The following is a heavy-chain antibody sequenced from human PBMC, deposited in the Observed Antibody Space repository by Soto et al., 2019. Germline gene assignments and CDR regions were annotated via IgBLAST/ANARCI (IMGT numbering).Heavy chain of an antibody. D-gene: IGHD5-12*01. CDR2: VYYTGRT. CDR1: GGSFKSGSYY. Sequence: SETLSLTCTVSGGSFKSGSYYWSWVRQPPGKGLEWIGYVYYTGRTSYSPSLKSRVTISADNSKNTLYLQMNSLRTEDTAVYYCAKLAYDDSGSTNPHFDYWGQGTPVTVSS. J-gene: IGHJ4*02. CDR3: AKLAYDDSGSTNPHFDY. V-gene: IGHV4-61*01.